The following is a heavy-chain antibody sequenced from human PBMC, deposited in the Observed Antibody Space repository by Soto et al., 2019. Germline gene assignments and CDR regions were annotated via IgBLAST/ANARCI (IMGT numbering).Heavy chain of an antibody. CDR1: GYTFTSYC. CDR2: INPSGGST. D-gene: IGHD6-13*01. J-gene: IGHJ6*02. V-gene: IGHV1-46*01. CDR3: AREMGGYSSSWYRYYYGMDV. Sequence: ASVKVSCKASGYTFTSYCMHWVRQAPGQGLEWMGIINPSGGSTSYAQKYQGRVTMTRDTSTSTVYMELSSLRSEDTAVYYCAREMGGYSSSWYRYYYGMDVWGQGTTVTVSS.